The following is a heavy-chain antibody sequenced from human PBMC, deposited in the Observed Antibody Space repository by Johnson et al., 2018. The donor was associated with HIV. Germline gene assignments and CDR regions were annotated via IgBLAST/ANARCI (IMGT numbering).Heavy chain of an antibody. D-gene: IGHD1-26*01. Sequence: QVQLVESGGGLVQPGGSLRLSCAASGFTFTSYTMHWVRQAPGKGLEWVALISYDGSDEFYADSVKGRFTVSRDNSNSTLYLQMTSLRPEDTAVYYCARRRISLMLVDLRGGGFDIWGQGTMVNVSS. J-gene: IGHJ3*02. CDR1: GFTFTSYT. V-gene: IGHV3-30*04. CDR2: ISYDGSDE. CDR3: ARRRISLMLVDLRGGGFDI.